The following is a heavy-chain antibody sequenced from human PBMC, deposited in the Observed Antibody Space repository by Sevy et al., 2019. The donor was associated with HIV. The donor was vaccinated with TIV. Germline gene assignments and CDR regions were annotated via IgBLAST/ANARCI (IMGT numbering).Heavy chain of an antibody. CDR1: GLTFSSDS. V-gene: IGHV3-48*02. CDR3: TRDVDTPFVRSFDS. J-gene: IGHJ4*02. Sequence: RGCLRLSCVVSGLTFSSDSMNWVRQAPGKGLERLAYISSSSRTIYYADSVEGRFTLSRTNDKKSVFLQINNLRDEDSATYYCTRDVDTPFVRSFDSWGQGTLVTVSS. CDR2: ISSSSRTI. D-gene: IGHD5-18*01.